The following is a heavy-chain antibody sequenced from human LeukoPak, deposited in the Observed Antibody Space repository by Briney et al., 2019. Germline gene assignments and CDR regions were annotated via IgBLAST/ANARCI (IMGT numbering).Heavy chain of an antibody. Sequence: GGSLRLSCVASGFTFSSSWMSWVRRAPGKGLERVANIKQDGTEEYYVDSVRGRFSISKDNAKNSLYLQMNSLRAEDTAVYYCARDPCHGALDYWGQGALVTVSS. J-gene: IGHJ4*02. V-gene: IGHV3-7*03. CDR2: IKQDGTEE. CDR3: ARDPCHGALDY. CDR1: GFTFSSSW. D-gene: IGHD2-2*01.